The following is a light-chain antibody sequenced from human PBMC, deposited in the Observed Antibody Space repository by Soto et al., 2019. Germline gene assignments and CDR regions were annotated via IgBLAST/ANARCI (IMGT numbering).Light chain of an antibody. CDR1: SSNIGAGYD. CDR3: QSYDSSLRMV. Sequence: QSELTQPPSVSGAPGQRVTISCTGSSSNIGAGYDVHWYQQLPGTAPKLLIYGNSNRPSGVPDRFSGSKSGTSASLAITGLQAEDEADYYCQSYDSSLRMVFGGGTKLTVL. V-gene: IGLV1-40*01. J-gene: IGLJ2*01. CDR2: GNS.